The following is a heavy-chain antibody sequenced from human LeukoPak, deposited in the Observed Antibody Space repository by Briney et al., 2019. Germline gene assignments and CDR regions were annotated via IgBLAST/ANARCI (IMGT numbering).Heavy chain of an antibody. CDR2: IYSGGSK. V-gene: IGHV3-66*01. Sequence: PGGSLRLSCAASGFTVSSNYMSWVRQAPGKGLEWVSVIYSGGSKYYADSVKGGFAISRDDSKNTLHLQMNSLRAEDTAVYYCARGPGAHFDYWGQGTLVTVSS. CDR1: GFTVSSNY. D-gene: IGHD1-26*01. CDR3: ARGPGAHFDY. J-gene: IGHJ4*02.